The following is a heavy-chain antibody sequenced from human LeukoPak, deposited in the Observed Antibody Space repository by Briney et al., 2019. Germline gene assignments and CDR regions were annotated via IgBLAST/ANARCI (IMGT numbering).Heavy chain of an antibody. V-gene: IGHV5-51*01. D-gene: IGHD2-15*01. J-gene: IGHJ5*02. CDR2: IYPADSDI. CDR3: ARQEYCSGGSCYTWFDP. Sequence: PGESLQISCKGSGYSINNYWIGWVRQTPGKGLEWMGIIYPADSDIRYSPSFQGQVTNSADKSISTAYLQWSSLKASDTAMYYCARQEYCSGGSCYTWFDPWGQGTLVTVSS. CDR1: GYSINNYW.